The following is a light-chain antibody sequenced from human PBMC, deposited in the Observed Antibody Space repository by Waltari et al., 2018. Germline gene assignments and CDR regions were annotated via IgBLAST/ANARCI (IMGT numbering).Light chain of an antibody. J-gene: IGKJ1*01. CDR3: QQYYYWPLT. Sequence: ETKLTQSPVTLSVSPGGRATISCRASQGISVNLAWYQQKPGQSPRLLIYDASNSATDIPAMFSGSGSGTEFALTISSLQSDDLAVYYCQQYYYWPLTFGQGTKVDIK. CDR2: DAS. V-gene: IGKV3-15*01. CDR1: QGISVN.